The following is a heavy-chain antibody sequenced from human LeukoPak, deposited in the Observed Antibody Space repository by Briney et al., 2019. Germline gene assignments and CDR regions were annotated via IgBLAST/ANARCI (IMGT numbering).Heavy chain of an antibody. V-gene: IGHV4-34*01. CDR3: ARTRGMSY. J-gene: IGHJ4*02. CDR2: INHSGST. D-gene: IGHD3-16*01. Sequence: KPSETLSLTCAVYGGSFSGYYLGWIRQPPRKGMEWIGEINHSGSTNYNPSLKSRVTISVDTSKNQFSLKLSSVTAADTAVYYCARTRGMSYWGQGTLVTVSS. CDR1: GGSFSGYY.